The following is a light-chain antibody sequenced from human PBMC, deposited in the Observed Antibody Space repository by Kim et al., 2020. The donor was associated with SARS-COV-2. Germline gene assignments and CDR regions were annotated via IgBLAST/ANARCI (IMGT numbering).Light chain of an antibody. CDR3: MQSKQLPWT. CDR1: RSLLQSDGKTC. V-gene: IGKV2D-29*01. CDR2: EGS. J-gene: IGKJ1*01. Sequence: EIVMTQTPLSLSVTPGQSASISCKSSRSLLQSDGKTCLFWYLQKPGQPPQLLIYEGSKRFSGVADRFSGSGSGTDFTLKISRVEAEDVGIYYCMQSKQLPWTFGQGTKVDIK.